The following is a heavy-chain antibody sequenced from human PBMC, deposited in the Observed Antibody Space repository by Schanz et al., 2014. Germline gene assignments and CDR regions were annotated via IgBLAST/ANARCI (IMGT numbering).Heavy chain of an antibody. J-gene: IGHJ5*02. CDR3: ARDRRRYCSTASCLHDNWFDP. CDR2: ISAYNGHT. V-gene: IGHV1-18*01. CDR1: GYTFTDYG. Sequence: QVQLVQSGGEMKKPGASVKVSCKASGYTFTDYGLSWVRQAPGQGLEWMGWISAYNGHTDYAQKLQGRVTLTTDTSTSTAYMELRSLRSDDTAVYYCARDRRRYCSTASCLHDNWFDPWGQGTLVIVSS. D-gene: IGHD2-2*01.